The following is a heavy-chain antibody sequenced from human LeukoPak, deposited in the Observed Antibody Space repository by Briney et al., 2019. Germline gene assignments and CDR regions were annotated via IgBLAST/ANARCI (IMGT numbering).Heavy chain of an antibody. D-gene: IGHD2-2*02. V-gene: IGHV3-21*01. CDR1: GFTFSSYS. Sequence: PGGSRRLSCAASGFTFSSYSMNWVRQAPGKGLEWVSSISSSSSYIYYADSVKGRFTISRDNAKNSLYLQMNSLRAGDTAVYYCARDGGYNYGMDVWGQGTTVTVSS. CDR2: ISSSSSYI. J-gene: IGHJ6*02. CDR3: ARDGGYNYGMDV.